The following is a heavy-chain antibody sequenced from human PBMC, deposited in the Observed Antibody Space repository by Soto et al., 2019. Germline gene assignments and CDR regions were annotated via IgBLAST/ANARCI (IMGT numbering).Heavy chain of an antibody. D-gene: IGHD2-21*01. Sequence: GEPMKIACNGSGDSFTSYWGAWVRQMPGKGLECMGIIYPGDSDTRYSPSFEGQVTISADKSINTAYLQWSSLKASDSAMYYCARPFDSSARYDHCGQGTLVTVSS. J-gene: IGHJ5*02. CDR3: ARPFDSSARYDH. CDR2: IYPGDSDT. CDR1: GDSFTSYW. V-gene: IGHV5-51*01.